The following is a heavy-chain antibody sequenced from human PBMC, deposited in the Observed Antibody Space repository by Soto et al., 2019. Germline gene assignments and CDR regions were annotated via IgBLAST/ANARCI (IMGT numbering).Heavy chain of an antibody. CDR1: GFTFSSYA. V-gene: IGHV3-30-3*01. CDR2: ISYDGSNK. J-gene: IGHJ4*02. Sequence: GGSLRLSCAASGFTFSSYAMHWVRQAPGKGLEWVAVISYDGSNKYYADSVKGRFTISRDNSKNTLYLQMNSLRAEDTAVYYCARGTPGIAAFLDYWGQGTLVTVSS. CDR3: ARGTPGIAAFLDY. D-gene: IGHD6-13*01.